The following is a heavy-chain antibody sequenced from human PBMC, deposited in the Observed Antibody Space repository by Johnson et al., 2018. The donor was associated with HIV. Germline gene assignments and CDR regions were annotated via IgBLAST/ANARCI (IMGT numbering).Heavy chain of an antibody. CDR2: ISSNGGST. Sequence: VQLVESGGGLVQPGGSLRLSCAASGFTFSSYAMHWVRQAPGKGLEYVSAISSNGGSTYYANSVKGRFTISRYNSKNTLYLQMGSLRAEDMAVYYCARCGGLRAFDIWGQGTMVTVSS. V-gene: IGHV3-64*01. CDR3: ARCGGLRAFDI. J-gene: IGHJ3*02. CDR1: GFTFSSYA. D-gene: IGHD5-12*01.